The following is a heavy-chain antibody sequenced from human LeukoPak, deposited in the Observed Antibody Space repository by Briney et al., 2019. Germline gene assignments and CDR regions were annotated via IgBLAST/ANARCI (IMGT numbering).Heavy chain of an antibody. D-gene: IGHD3-10*01. Sequence: SETLSLTCAVSGGPISATTYYWGWIRQTTGKGLEWIGSIYSGGSTYYNPFLKSRVTISVDTSENQFSLKLSSVTAADTAVYYCARRPSVVRYYYGSGSSRGTRKYYFDYWGQGTLVTVSS. CDR3: ARRPSVVRYYYGSGSSRGTRKYYFDY. V-gene: IGHV4-39*01. J-gene: IGHJ4*02. CDR2: IYSGGST. CDR1: GGPISATTYY.